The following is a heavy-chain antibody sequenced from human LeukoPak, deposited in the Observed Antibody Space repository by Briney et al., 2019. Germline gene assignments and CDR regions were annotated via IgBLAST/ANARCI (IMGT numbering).Heavy chain of an antibody. CDR2: IQYDGSNQ. CDR1: GFTFSSYA. D-gene: IGHD2-2*01. CDR3: VKGGYCSSSSCHLLPYDY. V-gene: IGHV3-30*04. J-gene: IGHJ4*02. Sequence: GGSLRLSCAASGFTFSSYAMHWVRQAPGKGLEWVSFIQYDGSNQYYADSVKGRFTISRDNSRNIFYLQMNSLRAEDTAVYYCVKGGYCSSSSCHLLPYDYWGQGTLVTVSS.